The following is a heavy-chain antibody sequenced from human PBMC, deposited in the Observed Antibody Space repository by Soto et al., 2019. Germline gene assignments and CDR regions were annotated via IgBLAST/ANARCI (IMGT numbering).Heavy chain of an antibody. J-gene: IGHJ4*02. V-gene: IGHV3-23*01. Sequence: EVQVLESGGGLVQPGGSLRLSCAASGFTFSSYAMSWVRQAPGKGLEWVSSISGSGGTTYYADSVKGRFTISRDNSQNTRYLQMNSLRAEDTAVYYCARLSNDYIWGSYFVYWGPGTLVSVSS. CDR3: ARLSNDYIWGSYFVY. D-gene: IGHD3-16*01. CDR2: ISGSGGTT. CDR1: GFTFSSYA.